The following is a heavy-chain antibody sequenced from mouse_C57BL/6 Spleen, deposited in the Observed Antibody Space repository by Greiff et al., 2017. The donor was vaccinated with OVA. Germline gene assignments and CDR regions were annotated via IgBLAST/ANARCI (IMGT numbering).Heavy chain of an antibody. CDR1: GFNIKDDY. V-gene: IGHV14-4*01. J-gene: IGHJ3*01. CDR3: TTGYSFAY. D-gene: IGHD2-3*01. CDR2: IDPENGDT. Sequence: VQLKESGAELVRPGASVKLSCTASGFNIKDDYMHWVKQRPEQGLEWIGWIDPENGDTEYASKFQGKATITADTSSNTAYLQLSSLTSEDTAVYYCTTGYSFAYWGQGTLVTVSA.